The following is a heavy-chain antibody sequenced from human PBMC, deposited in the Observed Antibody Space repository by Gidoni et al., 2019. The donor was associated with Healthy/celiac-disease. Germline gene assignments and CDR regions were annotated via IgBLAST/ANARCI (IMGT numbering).Heavy chain of an antibody. J-gene: IGHJ4*02. D-gene: IGHD3-3*01. Sequence: EVQLVESGGGLVQPGRSLRLSCAASGFTFDDYAMHWVRQAPGKGLEWVSGISWKSGSIGYADSVKGRFTISRDNAKNSLYLQMNSLRAEDTALYYCAKGVLRFLEWLFDYWGQGTLVTVSS. CDR3: AKGVLRFLEWLFDY. CDR1: GFTFDDYA. V-gene: IGHV3-9*01. CDR2: ISWKSGSI.